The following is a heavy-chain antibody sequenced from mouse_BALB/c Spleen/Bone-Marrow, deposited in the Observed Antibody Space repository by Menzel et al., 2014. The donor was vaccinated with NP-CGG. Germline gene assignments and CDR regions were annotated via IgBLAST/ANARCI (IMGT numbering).Heavy chain of an antibody. J-gene: IGHJ4*01. CDR3: ARGYSNNYAMDY. Sequence: SGAELVRPGVSVKISCKGSGYTFTDYAMHWVKQSHAESLEWIGVINTYFGDISYNQKFKGKATIAVDKTSRTVYMELARLTAEDSAIYYCARGYSNNYAMDYWGQGTSATVSS. CDR2: INTYFGDI. D-gene: IGHD2-5*01. CDR1: GYTFTDYA. V-gene: IGHV1S137*01.